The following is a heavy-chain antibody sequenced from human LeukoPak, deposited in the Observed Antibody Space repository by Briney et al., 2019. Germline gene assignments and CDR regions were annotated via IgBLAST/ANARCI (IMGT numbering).Heavy chain of an antibody. V-gene: IGHV4-30-4*08. Sequence: WVRQPPGKGLEWIGYIYYSGSTYYNPSLKSRVTISVDTSKNQFSLKLSSVTAADTAVYYCAKMRSGYNYGPIDYWGQGTLVAVSS. CDR3: AKMRSGYNYGPIDY. CDR2: IYYSGST. D-gene: IGHD5-18*01. J-gene: IGHJ4*02.